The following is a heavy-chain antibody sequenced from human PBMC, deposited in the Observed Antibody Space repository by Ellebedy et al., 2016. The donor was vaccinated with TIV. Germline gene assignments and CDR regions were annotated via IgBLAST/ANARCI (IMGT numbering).Heavy chain of an antibody. D-gene: IGHD4/OR15-4a*01. V-gene: IGHV1-2*02. J-gene: IGHJ6*02. Sequence: ASVKVSCKASGYTFTANYIHWVRQAPGQGLEWMGWINPDSGTTNFAQSFQGRVTMTRDTSVNTAYMELNRLQSDDTAVYYCARVLRATSGMDVWGHGTTVIVS. CDR3: ARVLRATSGMDV. CDR2: INPDSGTT. CDR1: GYTFTANY.